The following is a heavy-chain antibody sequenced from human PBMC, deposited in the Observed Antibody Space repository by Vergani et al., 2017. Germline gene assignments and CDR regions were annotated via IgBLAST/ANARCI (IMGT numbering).Heavy chain of an antibody. J-gene: IGHJ4*02. V-gene: IGHV3-33*01. CDR2: IWYDGSNK. D-gene: IGHD5-12*01. Sequence: QVQLVESGGGVVQPGRSLRLSCAASGFTFSSYGMHWVRQAPGKGLEWVAVIWYDGSNKYYADSVKGRFTISRDNSKNTLYLQMNSLRAEDTAVYYCAREGGYSGYWSDYWGQGTLVTVSS. CDR3: AREGGYSGYWSDY. CDR1: GFTFSSYG.